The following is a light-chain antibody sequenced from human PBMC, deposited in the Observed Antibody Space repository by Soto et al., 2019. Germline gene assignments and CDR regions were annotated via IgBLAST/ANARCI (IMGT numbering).Light chain of an antibody. CDR2: DAS. J-gene: IGKJ1*01. Sequence: DIQMTQSPSTLSASIGDTVTITCRASQSIETWLAWYQQKPGKAPKLLIYDASSLQDGVPSRSSGSGSGTDFTLTISSLQPDDFATYYCQQYNTYSPWTFGQGTKVEIK. V-gene: IGKV1-5*01. CDR1: QSIETW. CDR3: QQYNTYSPWT.